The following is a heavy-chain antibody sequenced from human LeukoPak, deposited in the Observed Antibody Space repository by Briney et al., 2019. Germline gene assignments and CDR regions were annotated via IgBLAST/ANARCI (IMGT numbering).Heavy chain of an antibody. CDR1: GGSISSGSYY. V-gene: IGHV4-61*02. Sequence: PSETLSLTCTVSGGSISSGSYYWSWIRQPAGKGLEWIGRIYTSGSTNYNPSLKSRVTISVDTSKNQFSLKLSSVTASDTAVYYCARDGSPFYDFWSGYGDYMDVWGKGTTVTVSS. CDR2: IYTSGST. CDR3: ARDGSPFYDFWSGYGDYMDV. J-gene: IGHJ6*03. D-gene: IGHD3-3*01.